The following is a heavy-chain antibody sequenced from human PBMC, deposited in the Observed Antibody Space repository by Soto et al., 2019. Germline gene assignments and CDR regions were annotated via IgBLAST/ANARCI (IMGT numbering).Heavy chain of an antibody. CDR2: IWYDGSNK. CDR3: ARDRMAGTQYYYGMDV. CDR1: GFTFSSYG. J-gene: IGHJ6*02. D-gene: IGHD6-19*01. V-gene: IGHV3-33*01. Sequence: XGSLGLSCAASGFTFSSYGMHGVRQAPGKGLEWVAVIWYDGSNKYYADSVKGRFTISRDNSKNTLYLQMNSLRAEDTAVYYCARDRMAGTQYYYGMDVWGQGTTVTVSS.